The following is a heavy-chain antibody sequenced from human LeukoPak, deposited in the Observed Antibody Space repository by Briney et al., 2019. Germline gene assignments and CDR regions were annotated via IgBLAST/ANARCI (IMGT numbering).Heavy chain of an antibody. J-gene: IGHJ4*02. V-gene: IGHV3-74*01. Sequence: GGSLRLSCAASGFTFSTYWMHWVRQTPGKGLVWVSLITSDGSRTIYAGSVKGRFTISRDNAKNTLYLQMNSLRAEDTAVYYCVRDGSGTTPFDYWGQGTLVTVSS. CDR1: GFTFSTYW. CDR2: ITSDGSRT. D-gene: IGHD1-1*01. CDR3: VRDGSGTTPFDY.